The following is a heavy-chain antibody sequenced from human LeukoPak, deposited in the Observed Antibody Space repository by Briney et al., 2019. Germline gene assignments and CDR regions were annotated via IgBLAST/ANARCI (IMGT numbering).Heavy chain of an antibody. J-gene: IGHJ5*02. CDR2: IKQDGSEK. CDR1: GSTFSSYW. Sequence: GGSLRLSCAASGSTFSSYWMSWVRQAPGKGLEWVASIKQDGSEKYYVDSVKGRFTISRDNAKNSLYLQMNSLRAEDTALYYCARAPGEGWFDPWGQGTLVTVSS. V-gene: IGHV3-7*01. D-gene: IGHD4-17*01. CDR3: ARAPGEGWFDP.